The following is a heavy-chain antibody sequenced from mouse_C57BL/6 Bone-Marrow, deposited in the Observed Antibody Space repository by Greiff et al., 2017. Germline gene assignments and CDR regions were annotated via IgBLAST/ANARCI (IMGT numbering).Heavy chain of an antibody. CDR3: ARLITTVVADY. V-gene: IGHV1-4*01. Sequence: QVQLQQSGAELARPGASVKMSCKASGYTFTSYTMHWVKQRPGQGLEWIGYLNPSSGYTKYNQKFKDKATLTADKSSSTAYMQLSSLTSEDSAVYYWARLITTVVADYWGQGTTLTVSS. D-gene: IGHD1-1*01. CDR2: LNPSSGYT. J-gene: IGHJ2*01. CDR1: GYTFTSYT.